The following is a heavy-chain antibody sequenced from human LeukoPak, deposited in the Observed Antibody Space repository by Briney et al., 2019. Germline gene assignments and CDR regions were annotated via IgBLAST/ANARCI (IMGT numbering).Heavy chain of an antibody. CDR2: IWYDGSNK. Sequence: GGSLRLSCAASGLTFSSYGMHWVRQAPGKGLEWEAVIWYDGSNKYYADSVKGRFTISRDNSKNTLYLQMNSLRAEDTAVYYCARDLGYYDSSGYYSDYWGQGTLVTVSS. CDR3: ARDLGYYDSSGYYSDY. V-gene: IGHV3-33*01. D-gene: IGHD3-22*01. J-gene: IGHJ4*02. CDR1: GLTFSSYG.